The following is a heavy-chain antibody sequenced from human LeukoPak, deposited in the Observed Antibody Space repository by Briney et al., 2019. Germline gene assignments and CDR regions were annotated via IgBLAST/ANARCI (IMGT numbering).Heavy chain of an antibody. CDR3: ARQAQRDNWFDP. CDR1: GGSISSSSYY. CDR2: NYYSGST. Sequence: PSDTLSLTCTVSGGSISSSSYYWRWIRQPPGGGLEWIGSNYYSGSTYYNSPLKSRVTISVDTSKNQFSLKLSSVTAADTAVYYCARQAQRDNWFDPWGQGTLVTVSS. V-gene: IGHV4-39*01. J-gene: IGHJ5*02.